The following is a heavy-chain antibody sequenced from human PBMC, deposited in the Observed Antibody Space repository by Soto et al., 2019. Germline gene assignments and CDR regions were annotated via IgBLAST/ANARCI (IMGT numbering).Heavy chain of an antibody. J-gene: IGHJ4*02. CDR3: ARYGPTGWELKVGFDY. V-gene: IGHV1-3*01. D-gene: IGHD1-26*01. CDR1: GYTFTSYA. Sequence: ASVKVSCKASGYTFTSYAMHWVRQAPGQRLEWMGWINAGNGNTKYSQKFQGRVTITRDTSASTAYMELSSLRSEDTAVYYCARYGPTGWELKVGFDYWGQGTLVTVSS. CDR2: INAGNGNT.